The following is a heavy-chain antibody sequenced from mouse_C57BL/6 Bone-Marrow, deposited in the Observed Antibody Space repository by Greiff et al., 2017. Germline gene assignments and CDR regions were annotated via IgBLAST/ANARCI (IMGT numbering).Heavy chain of an antibody. CDR3: ARAYYGSFSAMDY. CDR1: YFAFMASA. V-gene: IGHV1-49*01. J-gene: IGHJ4*01. D-gene: IGHD1-1*01. Sequence: LQQSGAELVRPGSSVKLSCKDSYFAFMASAMHWVKQRPGHGLEWIGSFTMYSDATEYSENFKGKATLTANTSSSTAYMELSRLTSEDSAVYYSARAYYGSFSAMDYWGQGTSVSVSS. CDR2: FTMYSDAT.